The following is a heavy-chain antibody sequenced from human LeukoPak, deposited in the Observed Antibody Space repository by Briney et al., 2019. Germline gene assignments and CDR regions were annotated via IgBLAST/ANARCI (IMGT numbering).Heavy chain of an antibody. J-gene: IGHJ2*01. CDR3: ARPHKLYSSSWYEVLGTYDWYFDL. D-gene: IGHD6-13*01. V-gene: IGHV4-30-4*08. CDR1: GGSISSGDYY. CDR2: IYYSGST. Sequence: SETLSLTCTVSGGSISSGDYYWSWIRQPPGKGLEWIGYIYYSGSTYYNPSLKSRVTISVDTSKNQFSLKLSSVTAADTAVYYCARPHKLYSSSWYEVLGTYDWYFDLWGRGTLVTVSS.